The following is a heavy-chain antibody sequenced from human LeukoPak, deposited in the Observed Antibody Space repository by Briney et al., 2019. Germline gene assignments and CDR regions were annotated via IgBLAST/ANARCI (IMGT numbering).Heavy chain of an antibody. Sequence: GGSLRLSCAASGFTFSSYGMSWVRQAPGKGLEWVAVISYDGSNKYYADSVKGRFTISRDNSKNTLYLQMNSLRAEDTAVYYCARDRSIYYYDSSGCPYWGQGTLVTVSS. CDR1: GFTFSSYG. CDR3: ARDRSIYYYDSSGCPY. D-gene: IGHD3-22*01. V-gene: IGHV3-30*03. CDR2: ISYDGSNK. J-gene: IGHJ4*02.